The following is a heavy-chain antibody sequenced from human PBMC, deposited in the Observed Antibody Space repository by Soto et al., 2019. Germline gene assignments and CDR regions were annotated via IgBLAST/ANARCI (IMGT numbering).Heavy chain of an antibody. J-gene: IGHJ6*02. CDR1: GCTFSSYA. Sequence: GASVKVSCRASGCTFSSYAISWVRQAPGQGLEWMGGIIPIFGTANYAQKFQGRVTITADESTSTAYMELSSLRSEDTAVYYCARAYGMVVAAMHYYYGMDVWGQGTTVTVSS. CDR3: ARAYGMVVAAMHYYYGMDV. D-gene: IGHD2-21*02. V-gene: IGHV1-69*13. CDR2: IIPIFGTA.